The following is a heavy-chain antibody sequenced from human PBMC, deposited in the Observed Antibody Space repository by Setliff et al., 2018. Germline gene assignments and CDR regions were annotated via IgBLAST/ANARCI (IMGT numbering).Heavy chain of an antibody. J-gene: IGHJ4*02. CDR1: GFIFDDYG. D-gene: IGHD2-21*01. Sequence: PGGSLRLSCAASGFIFDDYGMSWVRQAPGKGLEWVANIKEDGSQRNYVDAVRGRFTVSRDNARNLLYLQMNSLRVDDTAVYYCSSYLVSWGQGALVTVSS. CDR2: IKEDGSQR. V-gene: IGHV3-7*01. CDR3: SSYLVS.